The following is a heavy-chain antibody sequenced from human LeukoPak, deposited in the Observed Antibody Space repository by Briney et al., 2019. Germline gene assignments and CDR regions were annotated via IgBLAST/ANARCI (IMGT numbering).Heavy chain of an antibody. CDR3: ATRPADGSWYGVFDF. D-gene: IGHD3-10*01. V-gene: IGHV4-59*01. CDR2: IYSSGST. J-gene: IGHJ4*01. CDR1: GVSMTGYY. Sequence: SETLSLICSVSGVSMTGYYWSWIRQAPGKAPEWIGYIYSSGSTKYNPSLNSRVTISLGASKNQFSLKLTFVTAADTAVYYCATRPADGSWYGVFDFWSRGTLVTVSS.